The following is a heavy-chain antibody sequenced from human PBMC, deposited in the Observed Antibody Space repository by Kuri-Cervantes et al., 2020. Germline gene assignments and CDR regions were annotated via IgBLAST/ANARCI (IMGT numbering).Heavy chain of an antibody. J-gene: IGHJ6*03. D-gene: IGHD3-22*01. CDR3: ARASDYYDSSGYSYYYYYMDV. CDR2: IYYSGST. V-gene: IGHV4-59*01. CDR1: GGSFSGYY. Sequence: GSLRLSCAVYGGSFSGYYWSWIRQPPGKGLEWIGYIYYSGSTNYNPSLKSRVTISVDTSKNQFSLKLSSVTAADTAVYYCARASDYYDSSGYSYYYYYMDVWGKGTTVTVSS.